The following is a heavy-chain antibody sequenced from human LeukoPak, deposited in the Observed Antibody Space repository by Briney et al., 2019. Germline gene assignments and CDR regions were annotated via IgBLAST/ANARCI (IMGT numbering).Heavy chain of an antibody. D-gene: IGHD3-10*01. CDR2: ISGSGSTI. V-gene: IGHV3-48*03. Sequence: GGSLRLSCAVSGFTFSSYDMNWVRQAPGKGLEWISYISGSGSTIYGADSVKGRFTVSRDNAKNSLHLQMNSLRAEDTAVYYCARIHPYYYGSGSYLMGYYYFGMDVWGQGTTVTVSS. CDR3: ARIHPYYYGSGSYLMGYYYFGMDV. CDR1: GFTFSSYD. J-gene: IGHJ6*02.